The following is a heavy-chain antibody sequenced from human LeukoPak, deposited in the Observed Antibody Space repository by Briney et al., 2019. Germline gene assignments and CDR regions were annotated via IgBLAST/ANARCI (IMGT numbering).Heavy chain of an antibody. J-gene: IGHJ4*02. D-gene: IGHD3-22*01. V-gene: IGHV1-2*02. CDR2: INPKSGGT. CDR3: ARFPPVGYYDSSSYYPFDY. Sequence: ASVTVSCKASGYTFTGYYMHWVRQAPGQGLEWMGWINPKSGGTTYAQKFQGRVTMTRDTSISTAYMELSRLRSDDTAVYYCARFPPVGYYDSSSYYPFDYWGQGTLVTVSS. CDR1: GYTFTGYY.